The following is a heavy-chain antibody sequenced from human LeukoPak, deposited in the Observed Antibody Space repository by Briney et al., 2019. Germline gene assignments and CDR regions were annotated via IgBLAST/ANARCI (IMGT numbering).Heavy chain of an antibody. V-gene: IGHV1-69*05. D-gene: IGHD3-22*01. CDR2: IIPIFGTA. CDR3: ARVGDSSGYYFDY. CDR1: GGTFSSCA. Sequence: GASVKVSCKASGGTFSSCAISWVLQAPGQGLEWMGGIIPIFGTANYAQKFQGRVTITTDESTSTAYMELSSLRSEDTAVYYCARVGDSSGYYFDYWGQGTLVTVSS. J-gene: IGHJ4*02.